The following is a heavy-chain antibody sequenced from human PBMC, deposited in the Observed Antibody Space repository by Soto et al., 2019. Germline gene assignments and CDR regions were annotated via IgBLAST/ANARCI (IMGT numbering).Heavy chain of an antibody. CDR2: ISSSSSYI. CDR3: ALQKEFYAGVFDI. J-gene: IGHJ3*02. CDR1: GFTFSSYS. Sequence: GGSLRLSCAASGFTFSSYSMNWVRQAPGKGLEWVSSISSSSSYIYYADSVKGRFTISRDNAKNSLYLQMNSLRAEDTAVYYCALQKEFYAGVFDIWGQGTMVTVSS. V-gene: IGHV3-21*01. D-gene: IGHD3-10*01.